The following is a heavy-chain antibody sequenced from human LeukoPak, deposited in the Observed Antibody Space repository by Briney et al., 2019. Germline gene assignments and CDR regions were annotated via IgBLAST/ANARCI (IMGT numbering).Heavy chain of an antibody. D-gene: IGHD3-3*01. Sequence: TGGSLRLSCAASGFTFSSYAMSWVRQAPGKWLEWVSAISGSGGSTYYADSVKGRFTISRDNSKNTLYLQMNSLRAEDTAVYYCARDSDAYDFRSGTAGAFDIWGQGTMVTVSS. CDR1: GFTFSSYA. CDR3: ARDSDAYDFRSGTAGAFDI. CDR2: ISGSGGST. J-gene: IGHJ3*02. V-gene: IGHV3-23*01.